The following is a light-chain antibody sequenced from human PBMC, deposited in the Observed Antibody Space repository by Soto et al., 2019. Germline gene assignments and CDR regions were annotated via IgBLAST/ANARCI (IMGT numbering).Light chain of an antibody. CDR1: QSISSY. Sequence: DIQMTQSPSSLSASVGDRITLTCRASQSISSYLNWYQLKPGRPPKLLIYFASSLQAGVPSRFSGAGSETDFTLTITDLQPEDFTSYFCLQTDSAPYTFGQGT. J-gene: IGKJ2*01. V-gene: IGKV1-39*01. CDR2: FAS. CDR3: LQTDSAPYT.